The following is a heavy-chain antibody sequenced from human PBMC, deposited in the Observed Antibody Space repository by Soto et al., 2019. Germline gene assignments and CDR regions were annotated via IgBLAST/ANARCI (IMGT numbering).Heavy chain of an antibody. J-gene: IGHJ6*02. Sequence: ASVKVSCKASGYTFTSYAMHWVRQAPGQRLERMGWINAGNGNTKYSQKFQGRVTITRDTSASTAYMELSSLRSEDTAVYYCARFKKAKIAAAGFRMDVWGQGTTVTVSS. CDR3: ARFKKAKIAAAGFRMDV. CDR1: GYTFTSYA. CDR2: INAGNGNT. D-gene: IGHD6-13*01. V-gene: IGHV1-3*01.